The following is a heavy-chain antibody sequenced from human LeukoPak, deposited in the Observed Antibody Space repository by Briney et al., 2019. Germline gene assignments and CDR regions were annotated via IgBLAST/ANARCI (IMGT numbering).Heavy chain of an antibody. D-gene: IGHD3-3*01. CDR2: IIPIFGTA. CDR3: ARGETYDFWSGYYYNFDY. J-gene: IGHJ4*02. V-gene: IGHV1-69*05. Sequence: SVKVSCKASGGTFSSCAISWVRQAPGQGLEWMGGIIPIFGTANYAQKFQGRVTITTDESTSTAYMELSSLRSEDTAVYYCARGETYDFWSGYYYNFDYWGQGTLVTVSS. CDR1: GGTFSSCA.